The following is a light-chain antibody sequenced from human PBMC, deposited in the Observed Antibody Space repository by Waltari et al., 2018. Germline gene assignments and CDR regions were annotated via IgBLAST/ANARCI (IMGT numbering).Light chain of an antibody. Sequence: DIQMTQSPSSVSASVGDRVPTTCRASQGISNWLAWYQQKPGKAPNLLVYSASNLQSGVPSRFSGSGSGTDFTLTISSLQPEDFATYYCQQTSTFPVTFGGGTEVEF. CDR3: QQTSTFPVT. V-gene: IGKV1-12*01. CDR2: SAS. CDR1: QGISNW. J-gene: IGKJ4*01.